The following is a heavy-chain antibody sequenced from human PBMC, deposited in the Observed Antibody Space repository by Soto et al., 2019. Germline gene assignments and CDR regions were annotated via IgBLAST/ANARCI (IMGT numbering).Heavy chain of an antibody. CDR3: ARGLGITMIVVADDAFDI. CDR1: GGSFSGYY. D-gene: IGHD3-22*01. CDR2: INHSGST. V-gene: IGHV4-34*01. J-gene: IGHJ3*02. Sequence: SETLSLTCAVYGGSFSGYYWSWIRQPPGKGLEWIGEINHSGSTNYNPSLKSRVTISVDTSKNQFSLKLSSVTAADTAVYYCARGLGITMIVVADDAFDIWGQGTMVTISS.